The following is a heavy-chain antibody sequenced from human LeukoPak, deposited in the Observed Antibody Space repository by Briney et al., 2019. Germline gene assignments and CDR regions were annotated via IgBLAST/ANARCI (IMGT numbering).Heavy chain of an antibody. CDR1: GGSFSGYY. Sequence: PSETLSPTCAVYGGSFSGYYWSWIRQPPGKGLEWIGEINHSGSTNYNPSLKSRVTISVDTSKNQFSLKLSSVTAADTAVYYCARPAPYYYDSSGYYVGAYFDYWGQGTLVTVSS. J-gene: IGHJ4*02. CDR3: ARPAPYYYDSSGYYVGAYFDY. CDR2: INHSGST. D-gene: IGHD3-22*01. V-gene: IGHV4-34*01.